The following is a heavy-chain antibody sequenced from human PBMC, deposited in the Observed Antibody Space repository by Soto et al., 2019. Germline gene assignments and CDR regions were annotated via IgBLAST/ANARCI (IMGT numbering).Heavy chain of an antibody. V-gene: IGHV3-30*18. J-gene: IGHJ6*02. CDR3: AKDRRPNYYYGMDV. D-gene: IGHD6-25*01. CDR1: GFTFRSYG. CDR2: TSYDGSNK. Sequence: ESGGGVVQPGRSLRLSCAASGFTFRSYGMHWVRQAPGEGLEWVAVTSYDGSNKYYADSVKGRFTISRDNSKNTLYLQMNSLRAEDTAVYYCAKDRRPNYYYGMDVWGQGTTVTVSS.